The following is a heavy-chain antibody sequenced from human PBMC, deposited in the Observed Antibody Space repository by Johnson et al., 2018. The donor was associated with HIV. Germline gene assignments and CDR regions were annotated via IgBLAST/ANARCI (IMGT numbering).Heavy chain of an antibody. V-gene: IGHV3-15*01. J-gene: IGHJ3*02. CDR2: IKSISDGGTT. CDR1: GFTFSNAW. Sequence: VQLVESGGDLVKPGGSLRLSCAASGFTFSNAWMGWVRQAPGKGLEWVGRIKSISDGGTTDYAAPVKGRFSISRDDSKNTLYLQMNSLKIEDTAVYYCSTGWIGDAFDIWGQGTLVTVSS. CDR3: STGWIGDAFDI. D-gene: IGHD2-2*03.